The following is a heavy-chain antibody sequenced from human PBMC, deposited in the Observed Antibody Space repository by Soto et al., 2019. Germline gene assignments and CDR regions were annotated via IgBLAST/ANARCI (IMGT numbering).Heavy chain of an antibody. Sequence: QVQLQQWGAGLLKPSETLSLTCAVYGGSFSGYYWSWIRQPPGKGLEWIGEINHSGSTNYNPSLKSRVTISVDTSKNQFSLKLSSVTAADTAVYYCARAVVLAATRKYFQHWGQGTLVTVSS. CDR2: INHSGST. CDR3: ARAVVLAATRKYFQH. V-gene: IGHV4-34*01. D-gene: IGHD2-15*01. J-gene: IGHJ1*01. CDR1: GGSFSGYY.